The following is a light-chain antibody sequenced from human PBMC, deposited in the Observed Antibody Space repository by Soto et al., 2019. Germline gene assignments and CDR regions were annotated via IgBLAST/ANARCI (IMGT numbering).Light chain of an antibody. CDR2: GNN. V-gene: IGLV1-44*01. CDR3: AAWDDSLNGWI. CDR1: SSNIGSVS. J-gene: IGLJ2*01. Sequence: QSVLTQPPSASGTPGQRVTISCSGSSSNIGSVSVNWYQQLPGAAPKLLIYGNNQRPSGVPDRFSGSKSGTSASLVISGLQSEDEASYFCAAWDDSLNGWIFGGGTKVTVL.